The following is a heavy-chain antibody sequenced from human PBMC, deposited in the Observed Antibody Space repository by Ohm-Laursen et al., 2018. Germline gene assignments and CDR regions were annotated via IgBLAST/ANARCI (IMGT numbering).Heavy chain of an antibody. CDR1: GGTFSSYA. J-gene: IGHJ4*02. V-gene: IGHV1-69*04. CDR2: IIPILGIA. D-gene: IGHD3-10*01. Sequence: GASVKVSCKASGGTFSSYAISWVRQAPGQGLEWMGRIIPILGIANYAQKFQGRVTITADKSTSTAYMELSSLRSDDTAVYYCARDWGLYGERTMVRADHWGQGTLVTVSS. CDR3: ARDWGLYGERTMVRADH.